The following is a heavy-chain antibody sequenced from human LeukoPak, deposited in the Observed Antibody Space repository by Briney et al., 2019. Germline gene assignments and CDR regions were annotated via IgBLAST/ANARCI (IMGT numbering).Heavy chain of an antibody. J-gene: IGHJ4*02. Sequence: TSVKVSCKASGYTFTSYGISWVRQAPGQGLEWMGWISACNGNTNYAQKLQGRVTMTTDTSTSTAYMELRSLRSDDTAVYYCAREMGVWGSYIGPQNYYFDYWGQGTLVTVSS. CDR3: AREMGVWGSYIGPQNYYFDY. V-gene: IGHV1-18*01. D-gene: IGHD3-16*01. CDR1: GYTFTSYG. CDR2: ISACNGNT.